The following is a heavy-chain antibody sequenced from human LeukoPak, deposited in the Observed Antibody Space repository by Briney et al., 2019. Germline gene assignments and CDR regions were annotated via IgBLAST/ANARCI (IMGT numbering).Heavy chain of an antibody. D-gene: IGHD3-3*02. CDR2: ISSSSSYT. Sequence: TGGSLRLSCAASGFTFSDYYMSWIRQAPGKGLEWVSYISSSSSYTNYADPVKGRFTISRDNAKNSLYLQMNSLRAEDTAVYYCASRHRIYYWGQGTLVTVSS. V-gene: IGHV3-11*06. CDR3: ASRHRIYY. CDR1: GFTFSDYY. J-gene: IGHJ4*02.